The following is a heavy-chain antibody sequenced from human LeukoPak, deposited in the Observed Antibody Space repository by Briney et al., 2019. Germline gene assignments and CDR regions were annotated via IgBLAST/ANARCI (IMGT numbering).Heavy chain of an antibody. CDR2: INHSGST. CDR1: GGSFSGYN. J-gene: IGHJ5*02. D-gene: IGHD6-19*01. CDR3: ARGKPGYSSGWYWFDP. V-gene: IGHV4-34*01. Sequence: SETLSLTCAVYGGSFSGYNWSWIRQPPGKGLEWIGKINHSGSTNYNPSLKSRVTISVDTSKNQFSLELSSVTAADTAVYYCARGKPGYSSGWYWFDPWGQGTLVTVSS.